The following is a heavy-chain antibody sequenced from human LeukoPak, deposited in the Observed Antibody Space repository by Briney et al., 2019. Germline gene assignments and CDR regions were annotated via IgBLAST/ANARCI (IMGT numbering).Heavy chain of an antibody. CDR3: ADDPSGAAFDI. V-gene: IGHV3-30*18. J-gene: IGHJ3*02. CDR1: GFTFSSYG. D-gene: IGHD3-10*01. Sequence: GGSLRLSCAASGFTFSSYGMHWVRQAPGKGLEWVAVISYDGSNTYYADSVKGRFTISRDNSKNTLYLRMNSLRAEDTAVYYCADDPSGAAFDIWGQGTMVTVSS. CDR2: ISYDGSNT.